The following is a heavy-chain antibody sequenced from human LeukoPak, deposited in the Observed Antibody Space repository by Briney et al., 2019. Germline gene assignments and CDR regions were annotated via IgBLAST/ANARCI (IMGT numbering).Heavy chain of an antibody. Sequence: GGSLRLSCAASGFTVSTNYMTWVRQAPGKGLEWVSYISSSSSTIYYADSVKGRFTISRDNAKNSLYLQMNSLRAEDTAVYYCARGAYYYEDWGQGTLVTVSS. CDR2: ISSSSSTI. J-gene: IGHJ4*02. V-gene: IGHV3-48*01. D-gene: IGHD3-22*01. CDR3: ARGAYYYED. CDR1: GFTVSTNY.